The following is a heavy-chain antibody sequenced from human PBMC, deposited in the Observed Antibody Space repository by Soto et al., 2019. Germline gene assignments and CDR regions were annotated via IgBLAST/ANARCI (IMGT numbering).Heavy chain of an antibody. Sequence: GWSLRLSCAASGFAGSNNHMSWVRQAPGKGLEWVSVIYASGTTHYADSVKGRFTTSRDNPKNTVFLQMNSLRVEDTAIFYCARDLRRIAYWGQGTLVTVSS. CDR2: IYASGTT. CDR1: GFAGSNNH. J-gene: IGHJ4*02. V-gene: IGHV3-53*01. CDR3: ARDLRRIAY.